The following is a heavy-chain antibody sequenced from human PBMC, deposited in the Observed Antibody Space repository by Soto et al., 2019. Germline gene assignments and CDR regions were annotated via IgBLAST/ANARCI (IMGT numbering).Heavy chain of an antibody. CDR3: ARTLYDYIWGSYGYY. Sequence: QMQLQESGPGLVKPSETLSLTCTVSGGSISSNNYYWGWIRQPPGKGLEWIGRIYYSGSTYYNPSLKSRVTISVDTSKNQFSLKLSSVTAADTAVYYCARTLYDYIWGSYGYYWGQGTLVTVSS. D-gene: IGHD3-16*02. CDR1: GGSISSNNYY. J-gene: IGHJ4*02. V-gene: IGHV4-39*01. CDR2: IYYSGST.